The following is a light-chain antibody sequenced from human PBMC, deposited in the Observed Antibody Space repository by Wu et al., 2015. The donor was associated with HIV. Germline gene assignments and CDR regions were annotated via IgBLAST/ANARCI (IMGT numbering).Light chain of an antibody. V-gene: IGKV3-11*01. J-gene: IGKJ5*01. CDR2: SAS. CDR3: QQRDSWPLI. Sequence: EIVLTQSPATLSLSPGERASLSCRASQSVSXSLAWYQHKSGQAPRLLIYSASVRATGVSDRFSGSGSGTDFTLTISSVEPEDVALYYCQQRDSWPLIFGQGTRLEIK. CDR1: QSVSXS.